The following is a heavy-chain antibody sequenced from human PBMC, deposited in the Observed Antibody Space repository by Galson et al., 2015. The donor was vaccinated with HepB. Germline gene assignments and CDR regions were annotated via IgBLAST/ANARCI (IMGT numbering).Heavy chain of an antibody. CDR3: ARENSGTYYGYFDY. CDR2: TSYDGSNK. V-gene: IGHV3-30-3*01. Sequence: SMRTPCAATRLCFGHYAMHWVRQASGNGVEWVATTSYDGSNKCFLDPVTGRFTISRDNSKNTVSLQMNSLSPEATAVYYCARENSGTYYGYFDYWGQGTLVTVSS. CDR1: RLCFGHYA. J-gene: IGHJ4*02. D-gene: IGHD1-26*01.